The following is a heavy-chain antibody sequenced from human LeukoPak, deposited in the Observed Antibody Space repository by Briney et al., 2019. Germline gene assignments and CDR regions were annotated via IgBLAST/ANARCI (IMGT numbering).Heavy chain of an antibody. CDR3: ARAPPRLDGYILYY. J-gene: IGHJ4*02. V-gene: IGHV1-69*04. D-gene: IGHD5-24*01. CDR1: GGTFTNLA. Sequence: SVKVSCKASGGTFTNLAINWVRQAPGQGFEWMGRIIPTTGLASYAQKFQGRVTITADKSTSTAYMELSSLRSEDTAVYYCARAPPRLDGYILYYWGQGTLVTVSS. CDR2: IIPTTGLA.